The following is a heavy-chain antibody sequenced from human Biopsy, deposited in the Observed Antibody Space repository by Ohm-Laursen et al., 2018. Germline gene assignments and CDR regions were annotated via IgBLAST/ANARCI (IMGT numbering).Heavy chain of an antibody. CDR3: GRSYGIMAAPVHL. V-gene: IGHV3-9*01. Sequence: RSLRLSCAASGFTFEDYAMHWVRQVPGKGLEWVSGISWSSAHIDYADSVKGRFTISRDEAKGSLYLQMTNLRAEDTAVYYCGRSYGIMAAPVHLWGQGTTVTVSS. CDR1: GFTFEDYA. D-gene: IGHD3-16*01. CDR2: ISWSSAHI. J-gene: IGHJ6*02.